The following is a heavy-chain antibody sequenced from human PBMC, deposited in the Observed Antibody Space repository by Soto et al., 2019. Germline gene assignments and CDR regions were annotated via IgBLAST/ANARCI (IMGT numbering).Heavy chain of an antibody. J-gene: IGHJ4*02. V-gene: IGHV4-30-4*01. Sequence: PSETLSLTCTVSGGSISSGDYYWSWIRQPPGKGLEWIGYIYYSGSTYYNPSLKSRVTISVDTSKNQFSLKLSSVTAADTAVYYCARGNSSSWYYFDYWGQGTLVTVSS. CDR3: ARGNSSSWYYFDY. D-gene: IGHD6-13*01. CDR1: GGSISSGDYY. CDR2: IYYSGST.